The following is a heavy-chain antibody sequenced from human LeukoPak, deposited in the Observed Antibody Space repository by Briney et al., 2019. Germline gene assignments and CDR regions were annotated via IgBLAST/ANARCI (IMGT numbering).Heavy chain of an antibody. CDR3: ARGGIWDFWRYIRH. CDR1: GGTFSSYA. CDR2: IIPIFGTA. Sequence: ASVKVSCQASGGTFSSYAISWVRQAPGQGLEWMGGIIPIFGTANYAQKFQGRVTITTDESTSTAYMELSSLRSEDTAVYYCARGGIWDFWRYIRHWGQGTLVTVSS. D-gene: IGHD3-3*01. J-gene: IGHJ4*02. V-gene: IGHV1-69*05.